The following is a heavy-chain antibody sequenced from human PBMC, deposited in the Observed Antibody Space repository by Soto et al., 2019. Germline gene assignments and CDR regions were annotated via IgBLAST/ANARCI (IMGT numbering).Heavy chain of an antibody. V-gene: IGHV3-23*01. CDR3: AKDHGMDV. J-gene: IGHJ6*02. CDR2: ISGSGGST. Sequence: PGGSLRLSCVASGFTFSDYAMALVRQSPGKGLEWVSSISGSGGSTYYADSVKGRFTISRDNSKNTVFLQMNSLRAEDTAVYYCAKDHGMDVWGQGATVTVSS. CDR1: GFTFSDYA.